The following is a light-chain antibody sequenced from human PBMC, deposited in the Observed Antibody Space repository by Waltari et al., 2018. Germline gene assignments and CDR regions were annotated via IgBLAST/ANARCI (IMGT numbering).Light chain of an antibody. J-gene: IGLJ2*01. CDR2: EVG. CDR3: SSYAGSNDVA. CDR1: SSDVGVYNY. Sequence: QSALTQPPSASGSPGQSVTISCTGTSSDVGVYNYVSWYQQHPGKAPKPRVYEVGKRPCGVPDRFAGSKAGNTASLTVSGLQAEDEADYYCSSYAGSNDVAFGGGTKLSVL. V-gene: IGLV2-8*01.